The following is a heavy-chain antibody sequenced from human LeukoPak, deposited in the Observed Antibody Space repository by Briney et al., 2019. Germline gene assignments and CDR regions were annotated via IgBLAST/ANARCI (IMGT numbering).Heavy chain of an antibody. Sequence: GASVKVSCKASGYTFTSYYMHWVRQAPGQGLEWMGIINPSGGSTSYAQKFQGRVTMTRDTSISTAYMELSRLRSDDTAVYYCARDLCCYDRSLLDAFDIWGQGTMVTVSS. CDR1: GYTFTSYY. J-gene: IGHJ3*02. CDR2: INPSGGST. V-gene: IGHV1-46*01. CDR3: ARDLCCYDRSLLDAFDI. D-gene: IGHD5-12*01.